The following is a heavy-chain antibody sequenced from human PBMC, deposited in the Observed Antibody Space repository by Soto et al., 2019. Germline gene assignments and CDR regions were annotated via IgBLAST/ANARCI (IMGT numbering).Heavy chain of an antibody. CDR3: AKALRPKQRVVQLPFDY. V-gene: IGHV3-30*18. J-gene: IGHJ4*02. Sequence: PGGSLRLSCAASGFTFSSYGMHWVRQAPGKGLEWVAVISYDGSNKYYADSVKGRFTISRDNSKNTLYLQMNSLRAEDTAVYYCAKALRPKQRVVQLPFDYWGQGTLVTVSS. CDR1: GFTFSSYG. D-gene: IGHD6-13*01. CDR2: ISYDGSNK.